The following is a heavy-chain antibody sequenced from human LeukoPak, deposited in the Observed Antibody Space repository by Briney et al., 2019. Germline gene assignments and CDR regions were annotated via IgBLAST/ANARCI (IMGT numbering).Heavy chain of an antibody. CDR1: GFTFSSYA. CDR3: AKNSPITYYFDF. Sequence: PGGSLRLSCAASGFTFSSYAMSWVRQAPGKGLEWVSAISGSGGGTYYADSVKGRFTIARDNSKNTVYLHMNTLSAEDTALYYCAKNSPITYYFDFWGQGTLVTVSS. D-gene: IGHD2-21*01. J-gene: IGHJ4*02. V-gene: IGHV3-23*01. CDR2: ISGSGGGT.